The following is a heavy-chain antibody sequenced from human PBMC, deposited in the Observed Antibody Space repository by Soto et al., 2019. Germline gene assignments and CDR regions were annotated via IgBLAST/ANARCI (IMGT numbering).Heavy chain of an antibody. D-gene: IGHD1-26*01. CDR1: GFTFSSSA. CDR2: ISGSGGSK. V-gene: IGHV3-23*01. Sequence: GGSLRLSCAASGFTFSSSAMNWVRQAPGKGLEWVSVISGSGGSKYYADSVKGRFTISRDNSKNTLYLQMNSLRAEDTAVYYCAKDRDGNYYYFDYWGQGSLVTVSS. CDR3: AKDRDGNYYYFDY. J-gene: IGHJ4*02.